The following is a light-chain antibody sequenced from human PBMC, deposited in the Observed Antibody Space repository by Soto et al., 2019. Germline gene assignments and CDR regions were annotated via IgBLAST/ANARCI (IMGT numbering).Light chain of an antibody. J-gene: IGKJ4*01. Sequence: EIVLTQSPTTLSLSPGERATLSCRASQSVSSYFAWYQQKPGQAPRLLIYDASTRAAGIPARFSGSGSGTDFPLSISSLEPEDCAVYYCQQRSDWPLTFGGGTKVEIK. V-gene: IGKV3-11*01. CDR3: QQRSDWPLT. CDR1: QSVSSY. CDR2: DAS.